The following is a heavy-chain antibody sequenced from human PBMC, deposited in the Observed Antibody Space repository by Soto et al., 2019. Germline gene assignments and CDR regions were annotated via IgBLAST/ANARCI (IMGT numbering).Heavy chain of an antibody. CDR1: GFTVSSNY. Sequence: EVQLVESGGGLVQPGGSLRLSCAASGFTVSSNYMSWVRQAPGKGLEWVSVIYSGGSTYYADSVKGRFTISRDNSKNTLYLQMNSLRAEDTAVHYCARAAYGSGSYSWFDPWGQGTLVTVSS. V-gene: IGHV3-66*01. CDR3: ARAAYGSGSYSWFDP. CDR2: IYSGGST. J-gene: IGHJ5*02. D-gene: IGHD3-10*01.